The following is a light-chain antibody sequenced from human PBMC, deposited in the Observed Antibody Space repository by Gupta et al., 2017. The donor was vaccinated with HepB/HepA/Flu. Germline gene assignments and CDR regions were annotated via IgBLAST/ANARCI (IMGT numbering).Light chain of an antibody. J-gene: IGKJ4*01. CDR3: QRYDNWPPLT. Sequence: EIVMTQSPATLSVSPGERATLSCRASQSVNNNLAWYQQRPGQAPSLLIYGASTRATGIPARFSDSGSGTEFTLTISSLQSEDFAIYYCQRYDNWPPLTFGGGTKVEIK. V-gene: IGKV3-15*01. CDR1: QSVNNN. CDR2: GAS.